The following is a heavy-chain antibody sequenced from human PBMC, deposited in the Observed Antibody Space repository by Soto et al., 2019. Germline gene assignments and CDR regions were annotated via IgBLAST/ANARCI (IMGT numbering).Heavy chain of an antibody. Sequence: QVQLQESGPGLVKPSQTLSLTCTVSGGSISSGTYYWSWIRQPPGQGLAWIGYIFYSGTTYYNPSIMSRVTLSVDTSKNQFSMKLSSVTAADTAVYYCARASPVVTDVWGQGTTVTVAS. CDR3: ARASPVVTDV. CDR2: IFYSGTT. CDR1: GGSISSGTYY. D-gene: IGHD5-18*01. V-gene: IGHV4-30-4*01. J-gene: IGHJ6*02.